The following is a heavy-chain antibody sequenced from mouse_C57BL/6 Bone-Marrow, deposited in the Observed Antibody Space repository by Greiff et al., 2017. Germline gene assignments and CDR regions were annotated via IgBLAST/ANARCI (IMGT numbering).Heavy chain of an antibody. V-gene: IGHV14-4*01. CDR1: GFNIKDDY. CDR2: IDPENGDT. CDR3: TTRLQDYYAMDY. Sequence: VQLQQSGAELVRPGASVKLSCTASGFNIKDDYMHWVKQRPEQGLEWIGWIDPENGDTEYASKFQGKATITADTSSNKAYLQLSSLTSEDTAVDYCTTRLQDYYAMDYWGQGTSVTVSS. J-gene: IGHJ4*01. D-gene: IGHD2-2*01.